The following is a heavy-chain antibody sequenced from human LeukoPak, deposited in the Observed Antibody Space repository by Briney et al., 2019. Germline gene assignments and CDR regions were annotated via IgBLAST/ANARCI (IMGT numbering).Heavy chain of an antibody. Sequence: SETLSLTCAVSGDSISSGGNSWSWIRQPPGKGLEWIGYIYHSGSTYYNPSLKSRVTISVDKSKNQFSLKLSSVTAADTAVYYCAREAYIVVVTAIPVGFDPWGQGTLVTVSS. D-gene: IGHD2-21*02. J-gene: IGHJ5*02. CDR3: AREAYIVVVTAIPVGFDP. CDR2: IYHSGST. CDR1: GDSISSGGNS. V-gene: IGHV4-30-2*01.